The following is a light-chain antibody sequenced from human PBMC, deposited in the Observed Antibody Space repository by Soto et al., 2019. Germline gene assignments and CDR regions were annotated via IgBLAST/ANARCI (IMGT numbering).Light chain of an antibody. J-gene: IGLJ2*01. V-gene: IGLV1-40*01. CDR1: SSNIGAYYD. CDR2: NNN. CDR3: QSYDSSLSAVV. Sequence: QSVLTQPPSVSGAPGQRVTISCTGSSSNIGAYYDVHWYQQLPGTAPKLLIYNNNNRPSGVPDRLSGSKSGTSASLAITGLQADDEADYYCQSYDSSLSAVVFGGGTKLTVL.